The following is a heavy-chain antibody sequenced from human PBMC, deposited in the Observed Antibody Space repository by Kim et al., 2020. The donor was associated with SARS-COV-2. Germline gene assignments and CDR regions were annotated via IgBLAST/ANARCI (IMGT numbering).Heavy chain of an antibody. D-gene: IGHD6-19*01. CDR2: IYYSGST. J-gene: IGHJ4*02. Sequence: SETLSLTCTVSGGSISSYYWSWIRQPPGKGLEWIGYIYYSGSTNYNPSLKSRVTISVDTSKNQFSLKLSSVTAADTAVYYCARGWGGLKPFDYWGQGTLVTVSS. CDR3: ARGWGGLKPFDY. V-gene: IGHV4-59*01. CDR1: GGSISSYY.